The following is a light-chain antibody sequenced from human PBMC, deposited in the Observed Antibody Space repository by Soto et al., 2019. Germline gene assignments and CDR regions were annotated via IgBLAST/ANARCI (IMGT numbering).Light chain of an antibody. V-gene: IGLV2-11*01. J-gene: IGLJ1*01. CDR1: SSDVGTYSF. CDR3: CSFAGGYIFYV. CDR2: DVT. Sequence: HSALTRPRSVSGSPGQSVTISCTGTSSDVGTYSFVSWYQQHPGKAPKLMIYDVTKRPSGVPDRFSGSKSGNTASLTISGLQAEDEADYYCCSFAGGYIFYVFGTGTKVTVL.